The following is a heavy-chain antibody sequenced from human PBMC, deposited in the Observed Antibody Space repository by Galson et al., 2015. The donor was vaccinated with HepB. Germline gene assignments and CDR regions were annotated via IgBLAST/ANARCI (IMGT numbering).Heavy chain of an antibody. Sequence: PALVKPTQTLTLTCTVSGFSLSNAQVGVSWIRQPPGKALEWLAHITSNDKKSYSTSLKSRLTISKDTSKRQVVLTMTNMDPVDTGTYYCARIRLKTVFGVIVNHYYDMDVWGQGTTVIVSS. V-gene: IGHV2-26*01. CDR2: ITSNDKK. CDR1: GFSLSNAQVG. CDR3: ARIRLKTVFGVIVNHYYDMDV. D-gene: IGHD3-3*01. J-gene: IGHJ6*02.